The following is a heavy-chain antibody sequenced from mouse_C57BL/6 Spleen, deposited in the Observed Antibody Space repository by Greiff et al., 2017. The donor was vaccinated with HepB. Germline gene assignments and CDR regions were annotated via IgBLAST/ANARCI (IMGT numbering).Heavy chain of an antibody. V-gene: IGHV7-3*01. J-gene: IGHJ3*01. CDR2: IRNKANGYTT. CDR3: ARYGPGFAY. CDR1: GFTFTDYY. Sequence: EVHLVESGGGLVQPGGSLSLSCAASGFTFTDYYMSWVRQPPGKALEWLGFIRNKANGYTTEYSASVKGRFTISRDNSQSILYLQMNALRAEDSATYYCARYGPGFAYWGQGTLVTVSA.